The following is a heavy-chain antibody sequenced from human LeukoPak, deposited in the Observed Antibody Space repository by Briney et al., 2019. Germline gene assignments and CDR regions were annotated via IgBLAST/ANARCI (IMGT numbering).Heavy chain of an antibody. D-gene: IGHD4-23*01. J-gene: IGHJ5*02. V-gene: IGHV4-59*01. CDR2: FFHTGSP. Sequence: SEPLSFPGTVSGGSISTSYWTWIGKHPGGGLKWFGYFFHTGSPNYNPSLKSRVTISVDTSKNQLSLKLNSVTAADTAVYFCVGGGDYGGNPRNWFAPWGQGTLVTVSS. CDR1: GGSISTSY. CDR3: VGGGDYGGNPRNWFAP.